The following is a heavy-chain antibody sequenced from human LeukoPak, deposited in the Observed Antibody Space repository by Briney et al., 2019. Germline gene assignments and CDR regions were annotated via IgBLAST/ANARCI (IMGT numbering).Heavy chain of an antibody. CDR2: IYHTGST. V-gene: IGHV4-30-2*01. J-gene: IGHJ5*02. CDR3: ASGWEGYCSSTSCSEGWFDP. CDR1: GGSMSSGAYY. D-gene: IGHD2-2*01. Sequence: PSETLSLTCTVSGGSMSSGAYYWSWVRQPPGKGLEWIGYIYHTGSTHYSPSLKSRVTMSVDTSKNQFSLKLSSVTAADTAVYYCASGWEGYCSSTSCSEGWFDPWGQGTLVTVSS.